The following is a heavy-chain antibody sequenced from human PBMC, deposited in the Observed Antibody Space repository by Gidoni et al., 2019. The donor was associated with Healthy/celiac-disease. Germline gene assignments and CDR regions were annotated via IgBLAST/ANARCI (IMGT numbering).Heavy chain of an antibody. D-gene: IGHD1-26*01. CDR2: FSGSNTGT. CDR1: GFLFSNFA. V-gene: IGHV3-23*01. J-gene: IGHJ6*02. CDR3: AKGGRRTNYHAMDV. Sequence: EVQLLESGGGLVQPGGSLTLSCAASGFLFSNFAMSWFRQAPGKGLEWVTSFSGSNTGTYYADSVKGRFTISRDNSKNTLYLKRNGLRAEDTAVYYCAKGGRRTNYHAMDVWGQGTTVTVSS.